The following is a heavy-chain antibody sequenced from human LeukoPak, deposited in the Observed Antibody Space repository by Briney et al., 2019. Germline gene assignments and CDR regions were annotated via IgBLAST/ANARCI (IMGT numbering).Heavy chain of an antibody. V-gene: IGHV3-74*01. CDR1: GFTFSSNW. J-gene: IGHJ4*02. CDR3: VYSGNFRFDY. Sequence: GGSLRLSCAASGFTFSSNWIHWVRQVPGKGLVWVSRISPDGTSTTYADSVKGRFTISRDNAKNTLYLQMNILRAEDTAVYYCVYSGNFRFDYWGQGTLVTVSS. D-gene: IGHD1-26*01. CDR2: ISPDGTST.